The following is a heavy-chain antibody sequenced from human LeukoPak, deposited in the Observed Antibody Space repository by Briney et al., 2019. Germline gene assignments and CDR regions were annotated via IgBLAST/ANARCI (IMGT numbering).Heavy chain of an antibody. CDR1: GYTFTGYY. CDR3: ARAGLVYALPPHYYYGMDV. Sequence: ASVKVSCKASGYTFTGYYMHWVRQAPGQGLEWMGRINPNSGGTNYAQKFQGRVTMTRDTSISTAYMELSRLRSDDTAVYYCARAGLVYALPPHYYYGMDVWGQGTTVTVSS. J-gene: IGHJ6*02. CDR2: INPNSGGT. V-gene: IGHV1-2*06. D-gene: IGHD2-8*01.